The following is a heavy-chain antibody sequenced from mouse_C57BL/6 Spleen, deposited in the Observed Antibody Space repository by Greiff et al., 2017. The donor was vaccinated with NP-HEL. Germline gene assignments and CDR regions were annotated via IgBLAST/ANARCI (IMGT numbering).Heavy chain of an antibody. D-gene: IGHD2-12*01. CDR3: ARELPFDY. CDR1: GYTFTDYY. Sequence: EVQLQQSGPELVKPGASVKISCKASGYTFTDYYMNWVKQSHGKSLEWIGDINPNNGGTSYNQKFKGKATLTVDKSSSTAYMELRSLTSEDSAVYYCARELPFDYWSQGTTLTVAS. J-gene: IGHJ2*01. V-gene: IGHV1-26*01. CDR2: INPNNGGT.